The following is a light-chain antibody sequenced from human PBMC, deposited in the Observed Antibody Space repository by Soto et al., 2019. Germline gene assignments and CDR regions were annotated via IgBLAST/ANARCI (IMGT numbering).Light chain of an antibody. Sequence: EIVMTQSPATLSVSPGERATLSCRASQSVSSNLAWYQQKPGQAPRLLIYGASTRATGIPARFSGSGSGTAFYLTISRWQSEDFAVYYCQQYNNWPRTFGQGTKVEIK. CDR3: QQYNNWPRT. CDR1: QSVSSN. CDR2: GAS. V-gene: IGKV3-15*01. J-gene: IGKJ1*01.